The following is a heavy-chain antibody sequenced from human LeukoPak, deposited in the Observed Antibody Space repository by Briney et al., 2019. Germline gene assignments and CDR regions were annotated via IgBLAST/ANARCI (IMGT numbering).Heavy chain of an antibody. CDR2: IYTTGST. CDR3: ARAGYTISYYSLDY. D-gene: IGHD1-26*01. Sequence: PSETLSLTCTVSGGSINSYHWGWIRPPAGKGLEWIGRIYTTGSTYYNPSLESRVTTSVDTSKNQFSLKLTSVTAADTAMYYCARAGYTISYYSLDYWGQGTLVTVSS. CDR1: GGSINSYH. J-gene: IGHJ4*02. V-gene: IGHV4-4*07.